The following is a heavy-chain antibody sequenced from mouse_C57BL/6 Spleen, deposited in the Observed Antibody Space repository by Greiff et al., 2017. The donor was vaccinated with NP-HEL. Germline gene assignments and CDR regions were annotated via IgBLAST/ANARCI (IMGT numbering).Heavy chain of an antibody. CDR1: GFTFSDYG. V-gene: IGHV5-17*01. J-gene: IGHJ1*03. CDR3: ARTYYYGSSYRPWYCDV. CDR2: ISSGSSTI. Sequence: DVKLVESGGGLVKPGGSLKLSCAASGFTFSDYGMHWVRQAPEKGLEWVAYISSGSSTIYYADTVKGRFTISRDNAKNTLFLQMTSLRSEDTAMYYCARTYYYGSSYRPWYCDVWGTGTTVTVAS. D-gene: IGHD1-1*01.